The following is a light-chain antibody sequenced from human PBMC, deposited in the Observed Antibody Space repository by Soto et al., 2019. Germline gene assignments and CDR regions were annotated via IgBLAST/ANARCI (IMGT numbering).Light chain of an antibody. V-gene: IGKV1-8*01. CDR2: AAS. CDR1: QGISSY. J-gene: IGKJ3*01. Sequence: AIRMTQSPSSLSASTGDRVTITCRASQGISSYLAWYQQKPGKAPKLLIYAASTLQSGVPSRFSGSGSGTDFTLTISCLQSEDFATYYCHQYDNLSQTFGPGTKVDIK. CDR3: HQYDNLSQT.